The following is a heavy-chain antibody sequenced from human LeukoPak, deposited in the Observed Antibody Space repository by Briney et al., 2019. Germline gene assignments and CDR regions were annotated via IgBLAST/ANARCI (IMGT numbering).Heavy chain of an antibody. CDR1: GYTFTSYY. CDR3: AKARGSGITMVRGGLDY. J-gene: IGHJ4*02. D-gene: IGHD3-10*01. CDR2: INPSGGST. V-gene: IGHV1-46*01. Sequence: ASVKVSCKASGYTFTSYYMHWVRQAPGQGFEWMGIINPSGGSTSYAQKFQGRVTMTRDMSTSTVYMELSSLRAEDTAFYYCAKARGSGITMVRGGLDYWGQGTLVTVSS.